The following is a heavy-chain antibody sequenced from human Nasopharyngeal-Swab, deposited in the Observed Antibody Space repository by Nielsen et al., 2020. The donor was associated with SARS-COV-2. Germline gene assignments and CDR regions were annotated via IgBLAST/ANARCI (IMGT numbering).Heavy chain of an antibody. J-gene: IGHJ3*02. V-gene: IGHV3-23*01. CDR2: ISGGGGRT. CDR1: GFTFSSYA. CDR3: AKERRATIFGAVDAFDI. Sequence: GESLKISCAASGFTFSSYALSWVRQAPGKGPEYISGGGGRTYYADSVKGRFTISRDNSKNTVYLQMNSLRAEDTAVYYCAKERRATIFGAVDAFDIWGQGTMVTVSP. D-gene: IGHD3-3*01.